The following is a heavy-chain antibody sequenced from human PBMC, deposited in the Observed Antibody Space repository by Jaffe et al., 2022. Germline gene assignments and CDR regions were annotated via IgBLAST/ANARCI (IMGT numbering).Heavy chain of an antibody. J-gene: IGHJ3*02. V-gene: IGHV4-59*01. CDR1: GGSISSYY. CDR2: IYYSGST. D-gene: IGHD6-13*01. CDR3: ARDLASLAAAGTIIAFDI. Sequence: QVQLQESGPGLVKPSETLSLTCTVSGGSISSYYWSWIRQPPGKGLEWIGYIYYSGSTNYNPSLKSRVTISVDTSKNQFSLKLSSVTAADTAVYYCARDLASLAAAGTIIAFDIWGQGTMVTVSS.